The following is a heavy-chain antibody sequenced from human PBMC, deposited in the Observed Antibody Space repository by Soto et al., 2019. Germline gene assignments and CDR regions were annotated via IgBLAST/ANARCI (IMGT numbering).Heavy chain of an antibody. J-gene: IGHJ6*02. CDR2: IYYSGST. V-gene: IGHV4-31*03. CDR3: ARVDSMIVRGSLGMDV. D-gene: IGHD3-22*01. Sequence: QVQLQESGPGLVKPSQTLSLTCTVSGGSISSGGYYWSWIRQHPGKGLEWIGYIYYSGSTYYNPSLKSRVTISVDTSKNQFSLKLSSVTAADTAVYYCARVDSMIVRGSLGMDVWGQGTTVTVSS. CDR1: GGSISSGGYY.